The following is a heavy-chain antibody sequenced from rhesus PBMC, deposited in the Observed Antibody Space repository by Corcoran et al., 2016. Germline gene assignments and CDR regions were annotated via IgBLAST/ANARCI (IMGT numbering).Heavy chain of an antibody. D-gene: IGHD3-34*01. J-gene: IGHJ4*01. CDR1: GASISGHSY. CDR3: VTTGSTFDY. Sequence: QVQLQESGPGLVKPSETLSLTYDVSGASISGHSYYTWIRQPPGKGLEWIGNIYGRGGGTNYNPSLKNRVTISIDTSKNQFSLKLSSVTAADTALYYCVTTGSTFDYWAQGVLVTVSS. CDR2: IYGRGGGT. V-gene: IGHV4-106*01.